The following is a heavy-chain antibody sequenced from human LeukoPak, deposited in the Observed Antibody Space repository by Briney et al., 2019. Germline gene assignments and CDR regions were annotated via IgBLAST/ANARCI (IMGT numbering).Heavy chain of an antibody. V-gene: IGHV3-7*01. CDR1: GFTFTTYW. Sequence: GGSLRLSCAASGFTFTTYWMAWVRQAPGKGLEWVANIKQDGSEAYYMDSVKGRFTISRDNAKNLLYLQMSSLRDDDTTLYYCARIAAAVPDQWGQGTLVTVSS. J-gene: IGHJ5*02. D-gene: IGHD6-13*01. CDR3: ARIAAAVPDQ. CDR2: IKQDGSEA.